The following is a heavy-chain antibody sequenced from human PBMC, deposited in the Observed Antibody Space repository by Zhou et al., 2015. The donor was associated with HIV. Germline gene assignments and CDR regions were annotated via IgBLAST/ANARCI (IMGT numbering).Heavy chain of an antibody. J-gene: IGHJ4*02. Sequence: EVHLVESGGGLVQPGKSLRLSCAVSGFNFNDFAMHWVRQGPGKGLEWVSGISWNSGIIGYADSVKGRFTISRDNAKNSLYLQMNSLRAEDTALYYCAKDSGYFQYYFDYWGQGTLVTVSS. CDR1: GFNFNDFA. CDR2: ISWNSGII. D-gene: IGHD3-9*01. V-gene: IGHV3-9*01. CDR3: AKDSGYFQYYFDY.